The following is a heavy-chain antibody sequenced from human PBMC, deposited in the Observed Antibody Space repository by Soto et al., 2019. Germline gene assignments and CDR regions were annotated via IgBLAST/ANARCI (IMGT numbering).Heavy chain of an antibody. CDR1: GFTFSSYC. Sequence: EVQLVESGGGLVQPGGSLRLSCAASGFTFSSYCMDWVRRAPGKGLEWVANINQDGGEKHYVDSVKGRFTISRDNVENSLSLQMSSLTAEDADLYHCTRSLDFWCQGTLVTVSS. CDR2: INQDGGEK. CDR3: TRSLDF. J-gene: IGHJ4*02. V-gene: IGHV3-7*01.